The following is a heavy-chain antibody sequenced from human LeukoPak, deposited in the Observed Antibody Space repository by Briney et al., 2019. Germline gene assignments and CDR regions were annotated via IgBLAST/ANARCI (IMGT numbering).Heavy chain of an antibody. J-gene: IGHJ4*02. D-gene: IGHD1-26*01. CDR3: AAGSRFGELLAFDY. CDR2: FDPEDGET. CDR1: GYTLTELS. Sequence: ASVKVSCKVSGYTLTELSMHWVRQAPGKGLEWMGGFDPEDGETIYAQKFQGRVTMTEDTSTDTAYMELSSLRSEDTAVYYCAAGSRFGELLAFDYWGQGTLVTVSS. V-gene: IGHV1-24*01.